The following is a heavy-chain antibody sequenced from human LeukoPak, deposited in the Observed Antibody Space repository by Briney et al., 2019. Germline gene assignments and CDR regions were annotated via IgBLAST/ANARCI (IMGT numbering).Heavy chain of an antibody. CDR3: ARDNSVGDIAWWFDP. Sequence: ASVKVSCKASGYTFINNWMHWVRQAPGQELEWVGLINPTGTTTPYAQKFQGRVTLTRDMSTSTDYMELRSLKSEDTAVYYCARDNSVGDIAWWFDPWGQGTLVTVSS. CDR2: INPTGTTT. CDR1: GYTFINNW. J-gene: IGHJ5*02. D-gene: IGHD3-10*01. V-gene: IGHV1-46*01.